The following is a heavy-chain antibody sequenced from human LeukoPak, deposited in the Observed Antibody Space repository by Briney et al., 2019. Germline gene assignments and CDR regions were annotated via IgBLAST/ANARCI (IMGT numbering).Heavy chain of an antibody. CDR3: ARHSMTYSNSYFDY. V-gene: IGHV4-31*03. J-gene: IGHJ4*02. CDR1: GGSISSGGYY. CDR2: TYYSGST. Sequence: PSETLSLTCTVSGGSISSGGYYWSWIRQHPGKGLEWIGYTYYSGSTYYNPSLKSRVTISVDTSKNQFSLKLSSVTAADTAVYYCARHSMTYSNSYFDYWGQGTLVTVSS. D-gene: IGHD4-11*01.